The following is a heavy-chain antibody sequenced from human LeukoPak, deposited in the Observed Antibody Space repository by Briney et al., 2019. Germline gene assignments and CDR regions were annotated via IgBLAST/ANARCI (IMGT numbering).Heavy chain of an antibody. CDR3: ARVGGNSPLDAFDI. CDR1: GGTFSSYA. CDR2: IIPIFGTA. J-gene: IGHJ3*02. V-gene: IGHV1-69*13. D-gene: IGHD4-23*01. Sequence: ASVKVSCKASGGTFSSYAISWVRQAPGQGLEWMGGIIPIFGTANYAQKFQGRVTITADESTSTAYMELSSLRSGDTAVYYCARVGGNSPLDAFDIWGQRTMVTVSS.